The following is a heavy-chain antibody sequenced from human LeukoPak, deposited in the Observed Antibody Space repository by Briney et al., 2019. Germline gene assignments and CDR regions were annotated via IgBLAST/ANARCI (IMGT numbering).Heavy chain of an antibody. D-gene: IGHD3-22*01. V-gene: IGHV1-18*01. CDR1: SYTFTSYG. J-gene: IGHJ4*02. CDR2: ISAYNGNT. CDR3: ARGVGYYDSSGYLGY. Sequence: ASVKVSCKASSYTFTSYGISWVRQTPGQGLEWMGWISAYNGNTNYAQKLQGRVTMTTDTSTSTAYMELRSLRSDDTAVYYCARGVGYYDSSGYLGYWGQGTLVTVSS.